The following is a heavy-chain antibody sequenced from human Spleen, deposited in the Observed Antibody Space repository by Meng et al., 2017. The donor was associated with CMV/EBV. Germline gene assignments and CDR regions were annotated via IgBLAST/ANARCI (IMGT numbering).Heavy chain of an antibody. CDR1: GFTFSNYA. Sequence: GGSLRLSCAASGFTFSNYAMSWVRQAPGKGLEWVSITYSDSTTYYADSVKGRFTISRDNSKNTLYLQMNSLRAEDTAVYYCAKESAVTGAFDIWGQGTMVTVSS. J-gene: IGHJ3*02. D-gene: IGHD4-11*01. CDR2: ITYSDSTT. CDR3: AKESAVTGAFDI. V-gene: IGHV3-23*03.